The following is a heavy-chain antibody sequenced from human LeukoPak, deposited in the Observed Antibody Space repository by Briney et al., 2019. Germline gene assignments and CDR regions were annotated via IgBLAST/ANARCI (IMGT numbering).Heavy chain of an antibody. CDR3: AKVEGRGYSYGYSY. CDR2: ISGSGGST. D-gene: IGHD5-18*01. CDR1: GFTFSSYA. J-gene: IGHJ4*02. Sequence: GGSLRLSCAASGFTFSSYAMSWVRQAPGKGLEWVSAISGSGGSTYYADSVKGRFTISRDNSKNTLYLQMNSLRAEDTAVYYCAKVEGRGYSYGYSYWGQGTLVTVSS. V-gene: IGHV3-23*01.